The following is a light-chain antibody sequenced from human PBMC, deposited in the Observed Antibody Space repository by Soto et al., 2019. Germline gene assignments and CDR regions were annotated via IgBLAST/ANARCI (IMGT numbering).Light chain of an antibody. CDR1: QSLSSSY. V-gene: IGKV3-20*01. CDR3: QRFGTSPPWT. J-gene: IGKJ1*01. Sequence: EIVLTHSPGTLSLSPGDIATLSCRAIQSLSSSYLAWYQQKPGQAPRLLIYGTSIRATGIPDRFSGSGSGTDFTLTITRLEPEDFAVYYCQRFGTSPPWTFGQGTKVDIK. CDR2: GTS.